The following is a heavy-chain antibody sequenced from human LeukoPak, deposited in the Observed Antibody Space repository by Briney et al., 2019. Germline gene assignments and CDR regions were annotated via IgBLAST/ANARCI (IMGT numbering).Heavy chain of an antibody. Sequence: PGGSLRLSCAASGFTFSSYSMNWVRQAPGKGLEWVSYISSSSSTIYYADSVKGRFTISRDNAKNSLYLQMNSLRAEHTAVYYCARALRYFDWLSTSPEYNWFDPWGQGTLVTVSS. CDR3: ARALRYFDWLSTSPEYNWFDP. J-gene: IGHJ5*02. V-gene: IGHV3-48*01. CDR2: ISSSSSTI. CDR1: GFTFSSYS. D-gene: IGHD3-9*01.